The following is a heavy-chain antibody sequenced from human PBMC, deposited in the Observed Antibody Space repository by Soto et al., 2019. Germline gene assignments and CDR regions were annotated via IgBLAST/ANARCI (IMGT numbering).Heavy chain of an antibody. Sequence: QVHLQQWGAGLLKPSETLSLTCALYGGSFDGYYWSWIRQSPGKGLEWIGEIHHGGSTKYNPSLKSRVSLPVDTSTKQFSLKMTSMTAADRGVYYCARGVDSWSGYLFWGQGTPVTVSS. CDR1: GGSFDGYY. CDR3: ARGVDSWSGYLF. J-gene: IGHJ4*02. D-gene: IGHD3-3*01. CDR2: IHHGGST. V-gene: IGHV4-34*01.